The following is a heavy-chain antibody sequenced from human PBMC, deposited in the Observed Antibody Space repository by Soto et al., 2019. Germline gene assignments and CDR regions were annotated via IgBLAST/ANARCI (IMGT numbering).Heavy chain of an antibody. Sequence: SETLSLTCAVSGGSISSGGYSWSWIRQPPGKGLEWIGYIYHSGSTYYNPSLKSRVTISVDTSKNQFSLKLASVAAADTATYFCARLQAAVPHYWGQGTLVTVSS. V-gene: IGHV4-30-2*03. CDR2: IYHSGST. CDR1: GGSISSGGYS. J-gene: IGHJ4*02. CDR3: ARLQAAVPHY. D-gene: IGHD6-13*01.